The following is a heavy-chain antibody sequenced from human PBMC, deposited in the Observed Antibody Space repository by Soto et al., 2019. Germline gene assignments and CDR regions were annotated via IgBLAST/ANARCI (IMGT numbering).Heavy chain of an antibody. V-gene: IGHV3-23*01. J-gene: IGHJ4*02. CDR3: ARILNYYYDNSGYYRPCYFDS. Sequence: EVQLLESGGGLVQPGGSLRLSCATSGFTFSSYALTWVRQAPGKGLEWVSAIGTSGGSTYYADSVKGRFTISRDNSKNTLHMQMNSMRAEDTAVYYCARILNYYYDNSGYYRPCYFDSWGQGTLVTVSS. CDR1: GFTFSSYA. CDR2: IGTSGGST. D-gene: IGHD3-22*01.